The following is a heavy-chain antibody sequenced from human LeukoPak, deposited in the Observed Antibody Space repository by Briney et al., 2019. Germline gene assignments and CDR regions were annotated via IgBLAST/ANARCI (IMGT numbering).Heavy chain of an antibody. D-gene: IGHD3-22*01. CDR2: ISGSGGST. CDR1: GFSFSNYA. J-gene: IGHJ4*02. CDR3: AKSAYYDASGYYREYYFDY. V-gene: IGHV3-23*01. Sequence: GSLRLSCVSSGFSFSNYAMSWVRQAPGKGLEWVSSISGSGGSTHYADSVKGRFTISRDKTKNTLYLQMNSLRAEDTAVYYCAKSAYYDASGYYREYYFDYWGQGTLVTVSS.